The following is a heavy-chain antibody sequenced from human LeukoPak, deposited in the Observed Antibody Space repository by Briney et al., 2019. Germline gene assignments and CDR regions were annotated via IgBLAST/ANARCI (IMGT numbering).Heavy chain of an antibody. V-gene: IGHV3-7*03. CDR3: ARDVGWSRGE. D-gene: IGHD6-19*01. CDR2: IKPDGSAK. J-gene: IGHJ4*02. CDR1: GGSISSSSYY. Sequence: ETLSLTCTVSGGSISSSSYYWGWIRQAPGKGLEWVANIKPDGSAKYYVDSMKGRFTISRDNAKNSLILQMNSLRADDTAVYYCARDVGWSRGEWGQGTLVTVSS.